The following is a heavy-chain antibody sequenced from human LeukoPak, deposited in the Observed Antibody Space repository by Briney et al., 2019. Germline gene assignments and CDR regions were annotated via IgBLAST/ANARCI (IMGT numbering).Heavy chain of an antibody. CDR2: IYYSGST. CDR1: GGSISSSSYY. D-gene: IGHD5-18*01. V-gene: IGHV4-39*01. CDR3: ASTSTWIQPWYPIGWFDP. Sequence: SETLSLTCTVSGGSISSSSYYWGWIRQPPGKGLEWIGSIYYSGSTYYNPSLKSRVPISVDTSQNQFSLKLSSVTAADTAVYYCASTSTWIQPWYPIGWFDPWGQGTLVTVSS. J-gene: IGHJ5*02.